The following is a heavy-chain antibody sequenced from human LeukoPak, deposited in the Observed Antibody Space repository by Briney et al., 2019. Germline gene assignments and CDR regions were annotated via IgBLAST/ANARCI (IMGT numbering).Heavy chain of an antibody. D-gene: IGHD5-18*01. Sequence: ASGKVSSKASGHTFTSYAMHWGGQAPGQGLEWMGWIKAGNGDTKYSQRLQGRVTISRDTSASTAYMELSSLRSEDTAVYYCAREDTAFDYWGQGTLVTVSS. CDR2: IKAGNGDT. CDR1: GHTFTSYA. V-gene: IGHV1-3*01. J-gene: IGHJ4*02. CDR3: AREDTAFDY.